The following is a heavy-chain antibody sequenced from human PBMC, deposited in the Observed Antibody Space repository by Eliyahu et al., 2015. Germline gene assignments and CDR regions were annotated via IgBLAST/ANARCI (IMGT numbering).Heavy chain of an antibody. CDR1: GFNFSRYA. V-gene: IGHV3-23*01. D-gene: IGHD1-26*01. J-gene: IGHJ5*02. CDR3: AKDENFGGWGWFGP. Sequence: EVQLLQSGGGLVQPGGSXRLXCAAXGFNFSRYAMTWVRQAPGKGLEWVSTISGRSSTYYADSVKGRCTVSRDNSKKTLYLQMDSARVEDTATYYCAKDENFGGWGWFGPWGQGTLVTVSS. CDR2: ISGRSST.